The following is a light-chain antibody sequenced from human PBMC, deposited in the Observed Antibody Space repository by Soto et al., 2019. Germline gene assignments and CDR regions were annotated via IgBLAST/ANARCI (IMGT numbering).Light chain of an antibody. J-gene: IGKJ1*01. CDR3: QHYKSYSEA. V-gene: IGKV1-5*03. CDR1: QTISSW. CDR2: KAS. Sequence: DIQMTQSPSTLSGSVGDRVTITCRASQTISSWLAWYQQKPGKAPKLLIYKASTLKSGVPSRFSGSGSGTEFTLTISSLQPDDFATYYCQHYKSYSEAVAQGTKVDIK.